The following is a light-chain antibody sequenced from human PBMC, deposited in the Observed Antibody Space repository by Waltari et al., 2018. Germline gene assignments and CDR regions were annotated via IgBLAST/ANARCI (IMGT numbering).Light chain of an antibody. V-gene: IGKV1D-16*01. CDR3: FQYNRSPYS. J-gene: IGKJ2*03. CDR1: QSINIW. Sequence: DIQMTQSPSSLSASVGDTVTLTCRASQSINIWLDWYQQKPGKAPKLLIYKASSLHSGVPSRCSGSGSGTDFILTINSLQPEDFATYYCFQYNRSPYSFGQGTKVEI. CDR2: KAS.